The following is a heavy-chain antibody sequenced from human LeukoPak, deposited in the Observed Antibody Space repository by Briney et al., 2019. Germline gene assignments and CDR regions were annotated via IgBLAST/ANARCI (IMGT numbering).Heavy chain of an antibody. J-gene: IGHJ6*03. CDR2: ISGSGGST. CDR3: AKGAIAARTYYCYMDV. D-gene: IGHD6-6*01. V-gene: IGHV3-23*01. CDR1: GFTFSSYA. Sequence: QPGGSLRLSCAASGFTFSSYAMSWVRQAPGKGLEWVSAISGSGGSTYYADSVKGRFTISRDNSKNTLYLQMNSLRAEDTAVYYCAKGAIAARTYYCYMDVWGKGTTVTVSS.